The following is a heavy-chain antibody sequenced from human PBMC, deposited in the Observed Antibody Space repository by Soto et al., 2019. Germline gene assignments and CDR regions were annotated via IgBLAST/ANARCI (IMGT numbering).Heavy chain of an antibody. CDR2: IFWNDDK. CDR3: AHRRLSTYYSDTVWEH. V-gene: IGHV2-5*01. D-gene: IGHD3-16*01. Sequence: QITLKESGPTLVKPTQNLTLTCTFSGFSLSTTAVAVGWIRQPPGKALEWIAVIFWNDDKVYSPSLQSRLTISKDTSKNQVVLTLTNVDPVDKATYYCAHRRLSTYYSDTVWEHWGQGILVTVSS. J-gene: IGHJ1*01. CDR1: GFSLSTTAVA.